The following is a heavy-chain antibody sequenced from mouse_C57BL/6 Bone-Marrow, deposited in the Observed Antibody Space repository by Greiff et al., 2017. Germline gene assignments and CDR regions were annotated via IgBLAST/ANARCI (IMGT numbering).Heavy chain of an antibody. CDR1: GFTFSSYA. J-gene: IGHJ4*01. CDR2: ISDGGSYT. Sequence: EVQLVESGGGLVKPGGSLKLSCAASGFTFSSYAMSWVRQTPEKRLAWVATISDGGSYTYYPDNVKGRFTISKDNAKNNLYLQMSHLKSEDTAMYYGAISPSYYYAMAYWGQGTSVTVSS. CDR3: AISPSYYYAMAY. V-gene: IGHV5-4*01.